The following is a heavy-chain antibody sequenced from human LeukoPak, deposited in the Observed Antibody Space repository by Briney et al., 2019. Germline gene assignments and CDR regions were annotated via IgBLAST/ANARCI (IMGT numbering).Heavy chain of an antibody. D-gene: IGHD1-1*01. Sequence: GGSLRLSCTVSGFSISGRDMTWGRQAPGKGLEWVSSIGSGAKMFYTDSVKGRFTVSRDTFKNTLFLQMNSLRAEDTAVYYCATTVWTGQFPDYFDVWGQGTLVTVSS. CDR1: GFSISGRD. CDR3: ATTVWTGQFPDYFDV. J-gene: IGHJ4*02. V-gene: IGHV3-69-1*02. CDR2: IGSGAKM.